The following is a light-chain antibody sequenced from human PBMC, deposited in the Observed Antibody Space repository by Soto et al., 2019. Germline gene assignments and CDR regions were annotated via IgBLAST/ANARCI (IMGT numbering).Light chain of an antibody. CDR3: QQYKEWPYT. Sequence: EIMLTQSPATLSVSPGEGVTLSCRGSQSVSNALVWYQQKPGQAPRLLIYGATNRATDIPARFSGSGSGTDFTLTISSLQSEDFVVYYCQQYKEWPYTFGQGTRLEIK. J-gene: IGKJ2*01. CDR2: GAT. V-gene: IGKV3D-15*01. CDR1: QSVSNA.